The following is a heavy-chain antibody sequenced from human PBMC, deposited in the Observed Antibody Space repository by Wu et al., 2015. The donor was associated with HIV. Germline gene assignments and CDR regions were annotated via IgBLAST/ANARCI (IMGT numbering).Heavy chain of an antibody. Sequence: QVRLVQSGAEVKKPGASVKVSCKASGYTFIGYYIHWVRQAPGQGLEWMGWINPNSGGTNYAQKFQGRVTMTRDTSISAAYMELTRLTSDDTAFYYCARDYYDSSGYITNNWFDPWGQGTLVTVSS. V-gene: IGHV1-2*02. D-gene: IGHD3-22*01. CDR3: ARDYYDSSGYITNNWFDP. J-gene: IGHJ5*02. CDR1: GYTFIGYY. CDR2: INPNSGGT.